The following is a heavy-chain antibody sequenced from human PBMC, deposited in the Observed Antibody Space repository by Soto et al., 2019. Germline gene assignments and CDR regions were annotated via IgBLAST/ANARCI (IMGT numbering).Heavy chain of an antibody. CDR3: ATDRSTTSSNIHSFDP. J-gene: IGHJ5*01. CDR2: INPKTGGT. V-gene: IGHV1-2*02. D-gene: IGHD2-2*01. CDR1: GYTFTGYY. Sequence: ASVKVSCKASGYTFTGYYIHWVRQAPGQGLEWMGWINPKTGGTKYEPNFRRRVTFTSETSISKAYKEVPTLRSDDTALYCVATDRSTTSSNIHSFDPWGQRTRVTVAS.